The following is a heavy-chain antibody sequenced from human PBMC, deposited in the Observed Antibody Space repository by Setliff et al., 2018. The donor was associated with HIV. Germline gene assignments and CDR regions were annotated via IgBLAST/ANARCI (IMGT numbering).Heavy chain of an antibody. D-gene: IGHD1-26*01. Sequence: PGGSLRLSCAASGFTFGKVWMNWVRQAPGKGLEWVARIKSKRDGGTIDYAAPVKGRFTISTDDSENTLYLQMNSLKSEDTAMYYCTTLVGANPYHDAKGGVSWGQGTLVTVLL. CDR1: GFTFGKVW. CDR2: IKSKRDGGTI. CDR3: TTLVGANPYHDAKGGVS. V-gene: IGHV3-15*07. J-gene: IGHJ5*02.